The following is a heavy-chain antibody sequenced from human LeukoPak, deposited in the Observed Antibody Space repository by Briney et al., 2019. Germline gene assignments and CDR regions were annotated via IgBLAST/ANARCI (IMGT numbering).Heavy chain of an antibody. CDR2: IKNNVDGGRA. J-gene: IGHJ4*01. CDR3: TTDPGDYEDF. CDR1: GVTFRNAW. Sequence: GGSLRLSCAVSGVTFRNAWMSWVRQAPGKGLEWVGRIKNNVDGGRADYGAPVRGRFTISRDDSANTLYLQMNSLSIEDTAVYYCTTDPGDYEDFWGHGTLVAVSS. V-gene: IGHV3-15*01. D-gene: IGHD4-17*01.